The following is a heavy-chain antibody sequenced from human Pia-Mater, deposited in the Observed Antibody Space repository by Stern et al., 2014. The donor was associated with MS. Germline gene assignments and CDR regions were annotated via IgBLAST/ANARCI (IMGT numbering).Heavy chain of an antibody. CDR1: GGSISSGGYS. CDR3: ARSSTVTPNAFDI. D-gene: IGHD4-17*01. CDR2: IYHSGRT. J-gene: IGHJ3*02. Sequence: VQLLESGSGLVKPSQTLSLTCAVSGGSISSGGYSWSWIRQPPGKGLEWIGYIYHSGRTYYNPSLKGRFPISVDRSKNQFSLKLSSVTAADTAVYYCARSSTVTPNAFDIWGQGTMVTVSS. V-gene: IGHV4-30-2*01.